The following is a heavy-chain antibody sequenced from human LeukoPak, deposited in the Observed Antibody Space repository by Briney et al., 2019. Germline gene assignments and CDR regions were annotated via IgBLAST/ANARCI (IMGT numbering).Heavy chain of an antibody. J-gene: IGHJ3*02. D-gene: IGHD3-16*01. CDR3: VRDWAAAALGYDAFDI. CDR1: GGSISSYY. Sequence: SETLSLTCTVSGGSISSYYWSWLRQPPGKGLEWLGYIYYSGSTNYNPSLKSRVTISVDTSKNQFSLKLSSVTAADTAVYYCVRDWAAAALGYDAFDIWGQGTMVTVSS. V-gene: IGHV4-59*01. CDR2: IYYSGST.